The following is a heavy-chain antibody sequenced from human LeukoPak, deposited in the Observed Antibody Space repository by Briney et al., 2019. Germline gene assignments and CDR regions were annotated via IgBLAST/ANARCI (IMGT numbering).Heavy chain of an antibody. J-gene: IGHJ4*02. CDR2: ISSSSSYI. V-gene: IGHV3-21*01. CDR1: GFTFSSYS. D-gene: IGHD5-12*01. Sequence: GGSLRLSCAASGFTFSSYSMNWVRQAPGKGLEWVSSISSSSSYIYYADSVKGRFTISRDNAKNSLYLQMNSLRAEDTAVYYCARDRLKWPLLFDYWGQGTLVTVSS. CDR3: ARDRLKWPLLFDY.